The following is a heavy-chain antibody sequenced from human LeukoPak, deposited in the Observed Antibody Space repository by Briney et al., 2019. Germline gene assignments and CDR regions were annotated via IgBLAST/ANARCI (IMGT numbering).Heavy chain of an antibody. Sequence: GGSLRLSSAASGFTFSSYSMNWVRQAPGRGLEWVSYISSSISTIHYADSVKGRFTISRDNAKNSLYLQMNSLRDEDTALYYCARSSSLDYWGLGTLVTVSS. V-gene: IGHV3-48*02. CDR3: ARSSSLDY. CDR2: ISSSISTI. D-gene: IGHD2-2*01. CDR1: GFTFSSYS. J-gene: IGHJ4*02.